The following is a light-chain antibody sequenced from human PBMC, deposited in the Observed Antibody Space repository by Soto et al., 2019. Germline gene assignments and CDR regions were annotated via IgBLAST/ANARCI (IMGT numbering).Light chain of an antibody. J-gene: IGKJ4*01. V-gene: IGKV3-11*01. CDR3: QQRSNWPALT. CDR1: QRFSSY. Sequence: EILLKHSQATLSLSPGERPTLSCRASQRFSSYLAWYQQKPGQAPRLLIYDASNRATGIPARFSGSGSGTDFTLTISSLEPEDFAVYYCQQRSNWPALTFGGGTKVEIK. CDR2: DAS.